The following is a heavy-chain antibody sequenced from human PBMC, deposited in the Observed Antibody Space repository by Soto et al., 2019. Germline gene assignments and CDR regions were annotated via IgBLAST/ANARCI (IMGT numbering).Heavy chain of an antibody. CDR2: VNMDGSTT. CDR3: ARGAKGQWLVDY. Sequence: EVQLVESGGGLVQPGGSLRLCCAASGFTFNTYWLHWVRQAPGKGLVWVSRVNMDGSTTTYADSVRGRFTISRDNDKDTVYLEMNSLRDEDMAVYYCARGAKGQWLVDYWGQGTLVTVSS. J-gene: IGHJ4*02. CDR1: GFTFNTYW. D-gene: IGHD6-19*01. V-gene: IGHV3-74*01.